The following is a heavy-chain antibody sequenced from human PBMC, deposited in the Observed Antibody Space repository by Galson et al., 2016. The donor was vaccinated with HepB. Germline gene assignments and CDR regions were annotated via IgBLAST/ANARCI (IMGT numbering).Heavy chain of an antibody. D-gene: IGHD1/OR15-1a*01. Sequence: SVKVSCKASGYVFTGYYIHWLRQAPGQGLEWMGWLKPNTGSTNYAQKFQGRVTMTRVTSTLTAYMELTGLRSDDTAVYYCATWDNPADRYFYYMDVWGAGITVIVSS. CDR3: ATWDNPADRYFYYMDV. V-gene: IGHV1-2*02. CDR2: LKPNTGST. CDR1: GYVFTGYY. J-gene: IGHJ6*03.